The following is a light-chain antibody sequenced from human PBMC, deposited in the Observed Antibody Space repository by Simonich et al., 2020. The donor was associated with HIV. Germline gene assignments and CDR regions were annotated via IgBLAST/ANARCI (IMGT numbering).Light chain of an antibody. CDR2: DVS. Sequence: QSALTQPRSVSGSPGQSVTISCTGTSSDVGGNNYVSWYPQHPGTAPKLMIYDVSKRPSGVPDRFSGSKSGNTASLIISGLQAEDESDYYCCSYAGSYTWVFGGGTKLTVL. CDR3: CSYAGSYTWV. J-gene: IGLJ3*02. V-gene: IGLV2-11*01. CDR1: SSDVGGNNY.